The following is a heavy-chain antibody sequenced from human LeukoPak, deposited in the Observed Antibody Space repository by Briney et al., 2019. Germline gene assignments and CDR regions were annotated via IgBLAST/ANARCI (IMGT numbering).Heavy chain of an antibody. CDR1: GFTFSTYA. CDR3: AKATGDWNDRAPYYFDY. Sequence: GGSLRLSCAASGFTFSTYAMGWVRQAPGKGLQWVSAISGSGGRTYSADSVKGQFTIFRDNAKNTLYLQMNSLRAEETALYYCAKATGDWNDRAPYYFDYWGQGSLVTVSS. J-gene: IGHJ4*02. CDR2: ISGSGGRT. D-gene: IGHD1-1*01. V-gene: IGHV3-23*01.